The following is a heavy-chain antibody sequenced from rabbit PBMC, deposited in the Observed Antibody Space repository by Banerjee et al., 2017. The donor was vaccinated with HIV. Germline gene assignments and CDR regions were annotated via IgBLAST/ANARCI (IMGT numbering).Heavy chain of an antibody. CDR3: ARDLGGSSDL. D-gene: IGHD8-1*01. Sequence: DLVQPEGSLTLTCKASGFDFSSSYWICWVRQAPGKGLEWIGCIDTSSGSTWYASRAIGRFTISKASSTTVTLQMTSLTAADTATYFCARDLGGSSDLWGPGTLVTVS. V-gene: IGHV1S45*01. CDR2: IDTSSGST. CDR1: GFDFSSSYW. J-gene: IGHJ4*01.